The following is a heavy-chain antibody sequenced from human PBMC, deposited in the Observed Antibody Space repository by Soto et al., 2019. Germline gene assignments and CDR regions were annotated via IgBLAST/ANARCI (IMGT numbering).Heavy chain of an antibody. CDR3: ARDRTGYSSDCRCYYYYMDV. CDR1: GFTFSSYA. Sequence: EVQLVESGGGLVQPGGSLRLSCAASGFTFSSYAMHWVRQAPGKGLEYVSAISSNGGSTYYANSVKGRFTISRDNSKNTLYLQMGSLRAEDMAVYYCARDRTGYSSDCRCYYYYMDVWGKGTTVTV. CDR2: ISSNGGST. D-gene: IGHD2-15*01. V-gene: IGHV3-64*01. J-gene: IGHJ6*03.